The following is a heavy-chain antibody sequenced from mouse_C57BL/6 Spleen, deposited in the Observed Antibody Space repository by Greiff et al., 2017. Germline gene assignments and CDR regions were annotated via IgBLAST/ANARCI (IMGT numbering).Heavy chain of an antibody. CDR3: ARHGAQVFAY. CDR2: ISGGGGNT. CDR1: GFTFSSYT. D-gene: IGHD3-2*02. Sequence: EVMLVESGGGLVKPGGSLKLSCAASGFTFSSYTMSWVRQTPEKRLEWVATISGGGGNTYYPERVKGRFTISRDNAKNTLYLQMSSLRSEDTALYYCARHGAQVFAYWGQGTLVTVSA. J-gene: IGHJ3*01. V-gene: IGHV5-9*01.